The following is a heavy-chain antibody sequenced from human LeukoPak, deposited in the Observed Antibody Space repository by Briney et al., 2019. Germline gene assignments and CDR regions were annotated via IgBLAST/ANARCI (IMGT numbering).Heavy chain of an antibody. Sequence: GGSLRLSCAASGFTFSSYTMNWVRQAPGKGLEWVSYISSGSTTIYYADSVKGRFTISRDNAKNSLYLQMNSLRDEDTAVYYCARGPYYSDSRGYSNWFDPWAREPWSPSPQ. D-gene: IGHD3-22*01. V-gene: IGHV3-48*02. J-gene: IGHJ5*02. CDR1: GFTFSSYT. CDR3: ARGPYYSDSRGYSNWFDP. CDR2: ISSGSTTI.